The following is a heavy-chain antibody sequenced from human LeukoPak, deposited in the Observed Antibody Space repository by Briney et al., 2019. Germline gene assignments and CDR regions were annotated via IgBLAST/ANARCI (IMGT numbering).Heavy chain of an antibody. Sequence: GGSLRLSCAASGFTFSSYGMHWVRQAPGKGLEWVAFIRYDGSNKYYADSVKGRFTISRDNSKNTLYLQMNSLRAEDTAVYYCAREKAYAFDIWGQGTMVTVSS. CDR3: AREKAYAFDI. CDR1: GFTFSSYG. CDR2: IRYDGSNK. J-gene: IGHJ3*02. V-gene: IGHV3-30*02.